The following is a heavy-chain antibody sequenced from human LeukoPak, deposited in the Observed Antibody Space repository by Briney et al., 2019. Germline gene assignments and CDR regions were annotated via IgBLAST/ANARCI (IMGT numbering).Heavy chain of an antibody. CDR2: IYTSGST. V-gene: IGHV4-4*09. CDR1: GGSISSYY. CDR3: ARLDCGGDCYFN. D-gene: IGHD2-21*02. Sequence: SETLSLTCTVSGGSISSYYWSWIRQPPGKGLEWIGYIYTSGSTNYNPSFKSRVTISVDTSKNQFSLKLSSVTAADTAVYYCARLDCGGDCYFNWGQGTLVTVSS. J-gene: IGHJ4*02.